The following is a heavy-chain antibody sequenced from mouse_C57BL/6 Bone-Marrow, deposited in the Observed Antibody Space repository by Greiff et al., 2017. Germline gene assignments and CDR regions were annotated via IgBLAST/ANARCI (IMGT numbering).Heavy chain of an antibody. CDR1: GFTFSSYG. J-gene: IGHJ2*01. Sequence: EVQWVESGGDLVKPGGSLKLSCAASGFTFSSYGMSWVRQTPDKRLEWVATISSGGSYTYYPDSVKGRFTISRDNAKNTLYLQMSSLKSEDTAMYYCARHRNFDYWGQGTTLTVSS. V-gene: IGHV5-6*01. CDR3: ARHRNFDY. CDR2: ISSGGSYT.